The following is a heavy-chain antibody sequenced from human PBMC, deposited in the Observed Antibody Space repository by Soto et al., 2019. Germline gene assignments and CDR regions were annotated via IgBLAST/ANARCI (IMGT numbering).Heavy chain of an antibody. CDR1: GYTFTNYG. J-gene: IGHJ6*02. D-gene: IGHD6-19*01. CDR3: ARDWWQQWLAYGLDV. Sequence: QVQLVQSGAEVKKLGASVKVSCKASGYTFTNYGISWVRQAPGQGLEWMGWISTYNGHTTSAQQLQGRLTMTTDTSTSTVSMELRSLRSDDAAVYFCARDWWQQWLAYGLDVWGQGTTVTVSS. V-gene: IGHV1-18*01. CDR2: ISTYNGHT.